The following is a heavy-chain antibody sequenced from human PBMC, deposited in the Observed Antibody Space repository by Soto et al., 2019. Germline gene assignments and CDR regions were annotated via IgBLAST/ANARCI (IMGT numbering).Heavy chain of an antibody. J-gene: IGHJ4*02. Sequence: GGSLRLSCAASGFTFSTYTMNWVRQAPGKGLEWVSYISSGSNTIYYADSVKGRFTISRDNAKNSLYLQVSSLRAEDTAVYYCARGLATQKYFFDYWGQGTLVTVSS. V-gene: IGHV3-48*01. CDR2: ISSGSNTI. CDR3: ARGLATQKYFFDY. CDR1: GFTFSTYT. D-gene: IGHD5-12*01.